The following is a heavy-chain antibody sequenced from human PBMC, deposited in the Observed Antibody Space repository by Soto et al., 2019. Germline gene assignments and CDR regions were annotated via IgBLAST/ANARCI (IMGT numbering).Heavy chain of an antibody. V-gene: IGHV1-69*13. D-gene: IGHD3-9*01. CDR3: ASLLTLAGYYPESGPKVTDY. CDR1: GGTFSSYA. J-gene: IGHJ4*02. Sequence: ASVKVSCKASGGTFSSYAISWVRQAPGQGLEWMGGIIPIFGTANYAQKFQGRVTITADESTSTAYMELSSLRSEDTAVYYCASLLTLAGYYPESGPKVTDYWGQGTLVTVSS. CDR2: IIPIFGTA.